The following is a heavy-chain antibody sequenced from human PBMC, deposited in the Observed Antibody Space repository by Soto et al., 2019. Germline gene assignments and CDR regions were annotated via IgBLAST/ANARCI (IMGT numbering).Heavy chain of an antibody. V-gene: IGHV3-33*01. CDR3: ARWGVSYDAGGLEV. CDR2: IWSGGDIE. J-gene: IGHJ6*01. CDR1: GFMFSGYG. Sequence: QVQLVESGGDVVQPGRSLRLSCAASGFMFSGYGMHWVRQAPGTGLAWVAAIWSGGDIEYHAESVRGRFTISRDNFKHTLYLQMNRLRAEDTAVYFFARWGVSYDAGGLEVWGQGTTVTGSS. D-gene: IGHD3-10*01.